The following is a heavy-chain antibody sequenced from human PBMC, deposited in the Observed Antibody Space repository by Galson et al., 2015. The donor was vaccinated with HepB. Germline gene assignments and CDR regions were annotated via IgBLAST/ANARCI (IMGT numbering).Heavy chain of an antibody. CDR2: ISASGGST. V-gene: IGHV3-23*01. CDR3: AKPGYSSSWFSGDAFDI. J-gene: IGHJ3*02. CDR1: GFTFGSYA. Sequence: SLRLSCAASGFTFGSYAMSWVRQAPGRGLEWVSAISASGGSTYYADSVKGRFTISRDNSKSTLYLQMNSLRAEDTAVYYCAKPGYSSSWFSGDAFDIWGQGTMVTVSS. D-gene: IGHD6-13*01.